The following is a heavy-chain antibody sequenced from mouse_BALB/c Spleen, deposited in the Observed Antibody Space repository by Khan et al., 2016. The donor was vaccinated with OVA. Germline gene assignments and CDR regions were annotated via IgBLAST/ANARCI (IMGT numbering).Heavy chain of an antibody. J-gene: IGHJ2*01. V-gene: IGHV5-4*02. Sequence: VQLKESGGGLVKPGGSLKLSCAASGFTFSDYYMYWVRQTPEKRLEWVATISDGGSYTYYPDSVKGRFTISRDNAKNNLYLQMSSLKSEDTAMYYCARGENWSFDYWGQGTTLTGSA. CDR3: ARGENWSFDY. CDR1: GFTFSDYY. CDR2: ISDGGSYT. D-gene: IGHD4-1*01.